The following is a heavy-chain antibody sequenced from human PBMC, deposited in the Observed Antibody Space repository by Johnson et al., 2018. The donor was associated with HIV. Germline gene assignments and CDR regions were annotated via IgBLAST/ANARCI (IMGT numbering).Heavy chain of an antibody. D-gene: IGHD1-26*01. CDR3: ARDMGRYSGSYGNYDAFDI. CDR1: GFTFSSYG. CDR2: ISGSGGST. V-gene: IGHV3-23*04. Sequence: VQLVESGGGVVQPGRSLRLSCAASGFTFSSYGLSWVRQAPGKGLEWVSAISGSGGSTFYADTMKGRFTISRDNAKNSLYLQMNSLRAEDTALYYCARDMGRYSGSYGNYDAFDIWGQGTMVTVSS. J-gene: IGHJ3*02.